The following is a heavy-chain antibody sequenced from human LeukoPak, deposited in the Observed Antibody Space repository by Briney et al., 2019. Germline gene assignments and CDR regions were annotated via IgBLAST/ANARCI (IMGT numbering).Heavy chain of an antibody. V-gene: IGHV1-2*02. CDR3: ARRSSSYYYNMDV. CDR2: INPHTGDT. Sequence: ASVKVSCKASGCTFTGYYIHWVRQAPGQGLEWLGWINPHTGDTYHAQKFQGRVTMTTDASVNTAYMQLSRLKSDDTAMYFCARRSSSYYYNMDVWGKGTTVTVSS. D-gene: IGHD2-2*01. J-gene: IGHJ6*03. CDR1: GCTFTGYY.